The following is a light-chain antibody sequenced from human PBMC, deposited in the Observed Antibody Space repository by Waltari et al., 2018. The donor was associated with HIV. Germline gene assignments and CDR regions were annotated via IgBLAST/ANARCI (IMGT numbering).Light chain of an antibody. CDR2: EVA. J-gene: IGLJ2*01. Sequence: QSALTQPASVSGSPGQSTTISCFGTNSDIGTYNSVSWYQQHPGQVPKLLIYEVANRPSGISHRFSGSKSGNTAYLTLSGLQAEDEADYYCSSYTPTSFVVFGGGTKLTVL. CDR1: NSDIGTYNS. CDR3: SSYTPTSFVV. V-gene: IGLV2-14*01.